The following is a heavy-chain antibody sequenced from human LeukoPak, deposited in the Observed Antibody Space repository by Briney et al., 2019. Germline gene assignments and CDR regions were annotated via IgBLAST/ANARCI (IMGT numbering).Heavy chain of an antibody. D-gene: IGHD4-23*01. CDR1: GFTFSSYW. V-gene: IGHV3-53*01. CDR2: IYSGGST. J-gene: IGHJ4*02. CDR3: ARGYGGDTWLGFDY. Sequence: PGGSLRLSCAASGFTFSSYWMSWVRQAPWKGLEWVSVIYSGGSTYYADSVKGRFTISRDNSKNTLYLQMNSLRAEDTAVYYCARGYGGDTWLGFDYWGQGTLVTVSS.